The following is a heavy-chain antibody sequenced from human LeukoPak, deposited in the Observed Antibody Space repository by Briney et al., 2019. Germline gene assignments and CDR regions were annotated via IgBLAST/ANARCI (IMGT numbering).Heavy chain of an antibody. J-gene: IGHJ4*02. CDR1: GFTFDDYA. CDR3: AKELGGHIDY. V-gene: IGHV3-9*01. Sequence: PGGSLRLSCAASGFTFDDYAMHWVRQAPGKGLEWVSGISWNSGSIGYADSVKGRFTISRDNAKNSLYLQMNSLRAEDTALYYCAKELGGHIDYWGQGTLVPVSS. D-gene: IGHD2-15*01. CDR2: ISWNSGSI.